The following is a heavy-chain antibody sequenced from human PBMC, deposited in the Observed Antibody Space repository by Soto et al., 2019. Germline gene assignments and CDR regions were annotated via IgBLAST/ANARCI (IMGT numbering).Heavy chain of an antibody. Sequence: GGSLRLSCAASGFTFSRYWMSWVRQAPGRGLEWVANIKQDGSEKYYVDSVKGRFTMSKDNVKNSLYLQMNSLRAEDTAVYYCARVRYGGNSYYFDYWGQGTLVTVSS. D-gene: IGHD4-17*01. CDR2: IKQDGSEK. J-gene: IGHJ4*02. CDR3: ARVRYGGNSYYFDY. V-gene: IGHV3-7*03. CDR1: GFTFSRYW.